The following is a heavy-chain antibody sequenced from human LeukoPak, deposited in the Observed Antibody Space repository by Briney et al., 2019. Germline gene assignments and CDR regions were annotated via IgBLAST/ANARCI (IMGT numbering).Heavy chain of an antibody. CDR3: ARAPITSPFYFDS. J-gene: IGHJ4*02. CDR2: INWSGGST. CDR1: GFSFDEHG. Sequence: GGSLRLSCTASGFSFDEHGMSWVRQVPGKGLEWVSGINWSGGSTGYADPLRGRFTISRDNAKNSLYLQMDSLRAEDTALYYCARAPITSPFYFDSWGQGTLVTVSS. D-gene: IGHD2-2*01. V-gene: IGHV3-20*04.